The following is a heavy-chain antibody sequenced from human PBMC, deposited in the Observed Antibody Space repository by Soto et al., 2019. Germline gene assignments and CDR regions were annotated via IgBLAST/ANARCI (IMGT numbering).Heavy chain of an antibody. CDR3: ARDGAGSGYDAFDI. V-gene: IGHV4-4*07. D-gene: IGHD3-10*01. Sequence: TSETLSLTCNVSGGSIRSNYWSWIRQPAGKALEWIGRIYTSGTTNYNPSLKSRVTMLIDTSKNQFSLILSSVTAADTAVYYCARDGAGSGYDAFDIWGQGTMVTVSS. CDR2: IYTSGTT. CDR1: GGSIRSNY. J-gene: IGHJ3*02.